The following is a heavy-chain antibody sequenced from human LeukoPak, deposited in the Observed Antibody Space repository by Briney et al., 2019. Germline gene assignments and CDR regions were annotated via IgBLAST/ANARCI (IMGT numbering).Heavy chain of an antibody. CDR3: ALKRITMVRGVIMGHWFDP. J-gene: IGHJ5*02. CDR2: ISGSGGST. V-gene: IGHV3-23*01. CDR1: GFTFSSYA. D-gene: IGHD3-10*01. Sequence: GGSLRLSCAASGFTFSSYAMSWVRQAPGKGLEWVSAISGSGGSTYYADSVKGRFTISRDNSKNTLYLQMNSLRAEDTAAYYCALKRITMVRGVIMGHWFDPWGQGTLVTVSS.